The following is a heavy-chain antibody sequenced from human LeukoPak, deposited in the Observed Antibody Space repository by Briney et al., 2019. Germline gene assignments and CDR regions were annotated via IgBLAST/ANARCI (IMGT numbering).Heavy chain of an antibody. CDR1: GGSISSGDYY. CDR3: AIGPNYDFWSGSADFGY. D-gene: IGHD3-3*01. J-gene: IGHJ4*02. CDR2: IYYSGST. V-gene: IGHV4-30-4*08. Sequence: PSETLSLTCTVSGGSISSGDYYWSWIRQPPGKGLEWIGYIYYSGSTYYNPSLKSRVTISVDTSKNQFSLKLSSVTAADTAVHYCAIGPNYDFWSGSADFGYWGQGTLVTVSS.